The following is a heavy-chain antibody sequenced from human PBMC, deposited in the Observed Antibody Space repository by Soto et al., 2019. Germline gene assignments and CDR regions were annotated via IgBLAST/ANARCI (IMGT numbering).Heavy chain of an antibody. D-gene: IGHD3-3*01. CDR1: GFAFSDAS. Sequence: DVQLVESGGDLVKPGGSLRLSCAASGFAFSDASMSWVRQAPGKGLEWVGRIKTKSSGGTTDYAAPAKGRFTISRDDSKNTVYLQMDSLKAEDTAVYSCTPLASGHYGYDFWGQGTLVTVSS. J-gene: IGHJ4*02. CDR3: TPLASGHYGYDF. CDR2: IKTKSSGGTT. V-gene: IGHV3-15*01.